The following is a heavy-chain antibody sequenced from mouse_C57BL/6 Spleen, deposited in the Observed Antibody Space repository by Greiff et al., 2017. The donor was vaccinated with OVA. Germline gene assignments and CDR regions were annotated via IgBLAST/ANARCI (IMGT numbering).Heavy chain of an antibody. D-gene: IGHD1-1*01. Sequence: VQRVESGPELVKPGASVKLSCKASGYTFTSYDINWVKQRPGQGLEWIGWIYPRDGSTKYNEQFKGKATLTVDTSTSTSYMELHSLTSEDSAVYFCARKGALRSFAYWGQGTLVTVSA. V-gene: IGHV1-85*01. CDR2: IYPRDGST. CDR1: GYTFTSYD. CDR3: ARKGALRSFAY. J-gene: IGHJ3*01.